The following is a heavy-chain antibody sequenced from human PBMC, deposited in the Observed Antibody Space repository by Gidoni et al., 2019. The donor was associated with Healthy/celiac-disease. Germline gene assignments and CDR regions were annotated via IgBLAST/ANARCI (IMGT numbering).Heavy chain of an antibody. Sequence: EVQLVESGGGLVQPGGSLRLSCAASGFTFSSYWMSWVRQAPGTGLEWVANIKKDGSEKYYVDSVKGRFTISRDNAKNSLYLQMNSLRAEDTAVYYCARTPGWVGATPWFDYWGQGTLVTVSS. CDR2: IKKDGSEK. V-gene: IGHV3-7*01. CDR1: GFTFSSYW. J-gene: IGHJ4*02. D-gene: IGHD1-26*01. CDR3: ARTPGWVGATPWFDY.